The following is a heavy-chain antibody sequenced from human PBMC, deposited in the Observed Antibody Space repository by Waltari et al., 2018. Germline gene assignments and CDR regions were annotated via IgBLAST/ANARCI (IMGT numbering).Heavy chain of an antibody. V-gene: IGHV4-34*01. Sequence: QVQLQQGGAGLLKTSESLSLTYDVYCRSFSRFDSTGIRQPPGKGLEWFGEINHTGGTIYSPSLKSRFSISIGTSKTQFCLRSNSVTAAAPAVSSCARSRAFKGVVQLPAASGFSYWGQGPLFTVSA. CDR1: CRSFSRFD. D-gene: IGHD5-12*01. J-gene: IGHJ4*02. CDR3: ARSRAFKGVVQLPAASGFSY. CDR2: INHTGGT.